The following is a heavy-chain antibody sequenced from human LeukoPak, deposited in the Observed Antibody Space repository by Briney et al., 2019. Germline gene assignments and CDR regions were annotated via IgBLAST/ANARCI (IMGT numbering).Heavy chain of an antibody. CDR2: MNPNSGNT. V-gene: IGHV1-8*03. Sequence: ASVKVSCKASGYTFTSYDINWVRQATGQGLEWMGWMNPNSGNTGYAQKFQGRVTITRNTSISTAYMELSSLRSEDTAVYYCARGRSNDFWSGLVLFAFDIWDQGTMVTVSS. CDR3: ARGRSNDFWSGLVLFAFDI. CDR1: GYTFTSYD. J-gene: IGHJ3*02. D-gene: IGHD3-3*01.